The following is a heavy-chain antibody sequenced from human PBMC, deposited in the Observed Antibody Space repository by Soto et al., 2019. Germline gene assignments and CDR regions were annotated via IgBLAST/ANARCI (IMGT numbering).Heavy chain of an antibody. CDR1: GGTFSSYA. Sequence: SVKVSCKASGGTFSSYAISWVRQAPGQGLEWMGGIIPIFGTANYAQKFQGRVTITADKSTSTAYMEPSSLRSEDTAVYYCARMDYYDSSGYYFDYWGQGTLVTVSS. CDR2: IIPIFGTA. D-gene: IGHD3-22*01. J-gene: IGHJ4*02. V-gene: IGHV1-69*06. CDR3: ARMDYYDSSGYYFDY.